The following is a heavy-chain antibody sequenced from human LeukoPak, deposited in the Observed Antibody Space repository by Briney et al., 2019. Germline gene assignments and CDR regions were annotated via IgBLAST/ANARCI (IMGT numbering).Heavy chain of an antibody. J-gene: IGHJ4*02. V-gene: IGHV4-39*01. CDR3: ASHDISTGYVFDY. Sequence: SETLSLTCTVSGGSISSSSYYWGWIRQPPGKGLEWIGSIYYSGSTYYNPSLKSRVTISVDTSKNQFSLKLSSVTAADTAVYYCASHDISTGYVFDYWGQGTLVTVSS. CDR1: GGSISSSSYY. D-gene: IGHD3-9*01. CDR2: IYYSGST.